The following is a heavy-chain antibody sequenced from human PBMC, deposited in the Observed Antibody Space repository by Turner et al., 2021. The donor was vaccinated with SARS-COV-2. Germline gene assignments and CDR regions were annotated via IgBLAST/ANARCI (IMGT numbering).Heavy chain of an antibody. CDR1: GGTFSSYA. V-gene: IGHV1-69*04. CDR2: IIPILGIA. Sequence: QVQLVQSGAEVKKPGSSVPVSCKASGGTFSSYAISWVRQAPGQGREWMGRIIPILGIANYAQKFQGRVTITADTSTSTAYMELSSLRSEDTAVYYCARGQGSGWRPFDLWGRGTLFTVTS. J-gene: IGHJ2*01. CDR3: ARGQGSGWRPFDL. D-gene: IGHD6-19*01.